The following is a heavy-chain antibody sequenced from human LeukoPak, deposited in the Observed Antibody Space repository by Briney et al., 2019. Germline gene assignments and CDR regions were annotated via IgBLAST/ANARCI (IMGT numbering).Heavy chain of an antibody. J-gene: IGHJ4*02. CDR1: GFTFSSYW. V-gene: IGHV3-23*01. CDR2: ISESGGST. CDR3: AKGSF. Sequence: GGSLRLSCAASGFTFSSYWMSWVRQAPGKGLEWVSGISESGGSTYYADSVKGRFTSSRDNSENTLYLQMNNLRAEDTAAYYCAKGSFWGQGTLVTVSS. D-gene: IGHD3-10*01.